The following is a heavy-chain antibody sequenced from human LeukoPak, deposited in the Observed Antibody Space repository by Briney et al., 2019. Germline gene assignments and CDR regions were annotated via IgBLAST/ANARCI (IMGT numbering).Heavy chain of an antibody. D-gene: IGHD3-3*01. Sequence: SETLSVTCAVHVGSFSGYYGGRIRQPPGKGPGWIGEINHSGSTNYNPFLKSRVTISVDTYKNQFSLTLSSVTAADTAVYYCARVPSGDFWSGYWFDYWGQGALVTVSS. J-gene: IGHJ4*02. CDR3: ARVPSGDFWSGYWFDY. V-gene: IGHV4-34*01. CDR1: VGSFSGYY. CDR2: INHSGST.